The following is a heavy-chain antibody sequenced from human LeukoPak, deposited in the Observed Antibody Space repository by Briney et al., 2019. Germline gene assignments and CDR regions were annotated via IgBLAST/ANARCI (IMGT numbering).Heavy chain of an antibody. CDR1: GYTLTELS. CDR3: ATKDDY. CDR2: FDPEDGET. Sequence: GASVKVSCKVSGYTLTELSMHWVRQAPGKGLEWMGGFDPEDGETIYAQKFQGRVTMTKDTSTDTAYMELSSLRSEDTAVYYCATKDDYWGQGTLVTVSS. V-gene: IGHV1-24*01. J-gene: IGHJ4*02.